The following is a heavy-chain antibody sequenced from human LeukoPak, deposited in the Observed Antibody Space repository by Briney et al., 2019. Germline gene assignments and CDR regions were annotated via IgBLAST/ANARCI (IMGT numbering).Heavy chain of an antibody. CDR2: VSGSDDRT. V-gene: IGHV3-23*01. CDR3: ATPTIIAAANV. J-gene: IGHJ6*02. CDR1: GFTFSSYA. Sequence: LTGGSLRLSCAASGFTFSSYAMSWVRQAPGKGLEWVSAVSGSDDRTYYADSVKGRFTISRDNSKNTLYQQMNSLRAEDTAVYYCATPTIIAAANVWGQGTTVTVSS. D-gene: IGHD6-13*01.